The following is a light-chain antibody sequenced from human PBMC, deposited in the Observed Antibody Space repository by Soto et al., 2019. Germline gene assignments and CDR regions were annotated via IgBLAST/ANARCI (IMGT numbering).Light chain of an antibody. CDR1: QSVSSN. CDR3: QQYNNWPPLT. CDR2: GAS. Sequence: EMVMTQSPATLSVSPGERATLSCRASQSVSSNLAWYQQKPGQAPRLLIYGASTRATGIPARFGGSGSGTEFTLTISSLQAEDFAVYYCQQYNNWPPLTFGQGTRLEIK. J-gene: IGKJ5*01. V-gene: IGKV3-15*01.